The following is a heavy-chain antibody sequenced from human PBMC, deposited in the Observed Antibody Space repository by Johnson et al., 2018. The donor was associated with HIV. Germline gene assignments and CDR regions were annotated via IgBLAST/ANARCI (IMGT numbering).Heavy chain of an antibody. CDR3: ARSKDCSVGTCPDGLDI. CDR1: GLRFSDHY. V-gene: IGHV3-11*04. D-gene: IGHD2-15*01. Sequence: QMQLVESGGGLVKPGGSLRLSCVASGLRFSDHYMSWIRQAPGKGLEWVSYISSSGTTIYSADSVKGRFTTSRDNTNNSLYLQMNSLKAEDTAVYYCARSKDCSVGTCPDGLDIWGQGTMVIVSS. J-gene: IGHJ3*02. CDR2: ISSSGTTI.